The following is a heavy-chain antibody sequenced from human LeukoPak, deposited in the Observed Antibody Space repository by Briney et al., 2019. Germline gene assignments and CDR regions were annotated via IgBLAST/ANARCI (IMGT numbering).Heavy chain of an antibody. J-gene: IGHJ5*02. CDR2: IYYSGST. Sequence: PSETLSLTCTVSGGSISSYYWSWIRQPPGKGLEWIGYIYYSGSTNYNPSLKSRVTISVDTSKNQFSLKLSSVTAADTAVYYCTGGFRRNWFDPWGQGTLVTVSS. V-gene: IGHV4-59*08. D-gene: IGHD2-15*01. CDR3: TGGFRRNWFDP. CDR1: GGSISSYY.